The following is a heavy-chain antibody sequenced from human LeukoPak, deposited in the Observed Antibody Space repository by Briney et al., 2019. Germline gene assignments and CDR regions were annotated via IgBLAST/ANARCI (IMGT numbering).Heavy chain of an antibody. CDR2: INHSGST. CDR1: GGSFSGYY. CDR3: ARGSTFDY. Sequence: SETLSLTCAVYGGSFSGYYWSWIRQPPGKGLEWIGEINHSGSTNYNPSLKSRVTMSVDTSKNQFSLKLSSVTAADTAVYYCARGSTFDYWGQGTLVTVSS. D-gene: IGHD5/OR15-5a*01. J-gene: IGHJ4*02. V-gene: IGHV4-34*01.